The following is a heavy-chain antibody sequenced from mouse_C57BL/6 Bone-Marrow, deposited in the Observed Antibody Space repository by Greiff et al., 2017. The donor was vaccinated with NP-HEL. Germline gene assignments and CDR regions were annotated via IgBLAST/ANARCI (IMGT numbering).Heavy chain of an antibody. Sequence: EVKVVESGPGLAKPSQTLSLTCSVTGYSITSDYWNWIRKFPGNKLEYMGYISYSGSTYYNPSLKSRISITRDTSKNQYYLQLNSVTTEDTATDYCARGRNGNYDFDYWGQGTTLTVSS. CDR1: GYSITSDY. V-gene: IGHV3-8*01. J-gene: IGHJ2*01. CDR2: ISYSGST. D-gene: IGHD2-1*01. CDR3: ARGRNGNYDFDY.